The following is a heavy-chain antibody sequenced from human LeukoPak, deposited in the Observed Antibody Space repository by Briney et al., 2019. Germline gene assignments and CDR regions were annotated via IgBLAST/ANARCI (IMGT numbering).Heavy chain of an antibody. V-gene: IGHV3-7*01. CDR3: RYSSRGGFDY. J-gene: IGHJ4*02. D-gene: IGHD6-13*01. CDR2: IKPDGSEK. CDR1: GFTFSSYA. Sequence: GGSLRLSCAASGFTFSSYAMSWVRQAPGKGPEWVANIKPDGSEKYYVDSVGGRFTISRDNAKNSLYLQMNSLRAEDTAVYYCRYSSRGGFDYWGQGTLVTVSS.